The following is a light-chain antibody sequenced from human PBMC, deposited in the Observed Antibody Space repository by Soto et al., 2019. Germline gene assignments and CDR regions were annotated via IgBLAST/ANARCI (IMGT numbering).Light chain of an antibody. CDR2: GAS. CDR3: QQYNNWPPIT. Sequence: EIVLTQSPGTLSLSPGERATLSCRASQSVTSSYLAWYQQKPGQAPRLLIYGASSRATGIPDRFSGSGSGTEFTLTIGGLQSEDFAVYYCQQYNNWPPITFGQGTRLEIK. J-gene: IGKJ5*01. CDR1: QSVTSSY. V-gene: IGKV3-20*01.